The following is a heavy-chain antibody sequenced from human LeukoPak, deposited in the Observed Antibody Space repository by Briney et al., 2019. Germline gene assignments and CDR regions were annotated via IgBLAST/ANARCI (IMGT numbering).Heavy chain of an antibody. V-gene: IGHV4-39*01. J-gene: IGHJ4*02. CDR3: ARVGAAGTHGY. CDR2: IYYSGST. CDR1: GGSISSSSYY. D-gene: IGHD6-13*01. Sequence: SETLSLTCTVSGGSISSSSYYWGWIRQPPGKGLEWIGSIYYSGSTYYNPSLKSRVTISVDTSKNQFSLKLSSVTAADTAVYYCARVGAAGTHGYWGQGTPVTVSS.